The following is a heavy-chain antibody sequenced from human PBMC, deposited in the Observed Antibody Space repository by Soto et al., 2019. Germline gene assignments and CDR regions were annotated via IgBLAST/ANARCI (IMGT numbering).Heavy chain of an antibody. CDR1: GLTLSTYG. J-gene: IGHJ4*02. Sequence: EGSLRLSCAASGLTLSTYGMDWVRQAPGRGLEWVAVIWYDGGNKNYADSVKGRFTISRDNSKNTLYLQMNSLRAEDTAVYYCARNLRPSSGYNCLDYWGQGTLVTVSS. V-gene: IGHV3-33*01. CDR2: IWYDGGNK. D-gene: IGHD3-22*01. CDR3: ARNLRPSSGYNCLDY.